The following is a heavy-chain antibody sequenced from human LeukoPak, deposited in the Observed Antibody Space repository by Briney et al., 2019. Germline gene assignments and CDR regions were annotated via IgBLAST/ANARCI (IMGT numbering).Heavy chain of an antibody. CDR1: GGSLSSHY. Sequence: SETLSLTCSVSGGSLSSHYWSWIRQPPGKGLELIGHIHDTGSTFYNPSLRGRVTISLDTSNNQFALKLTSMTAADTAVYYCARFSSGCSTSSCYLTYWGQGTLVTVS. D-gene: IGHD2-2*01. J-gene: IGHJ4*02. V-gene: IGHV4-59*11. CDR3: ARFSSGCSTSSCYLTY. CDR2: IHDTGST.